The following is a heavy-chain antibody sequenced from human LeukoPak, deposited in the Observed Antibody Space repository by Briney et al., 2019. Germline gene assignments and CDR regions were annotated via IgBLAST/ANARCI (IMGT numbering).Heavy chain of an antibody. Sequence: GGSLRLSCAASAFTFSSYCMHWVRQAPGKGLVWLSHINSGGDRTGYADFVKGRFTISRDNAKNTLYLQMNSLSAEDTAIYYCARGGSDYYYPFDYWGQGTLVTVSS. CDR2: INSGGDRT. V-gene: IGHV3-74*01. CDR3: ARGGSDYYYPFDY. J-gene: IGHJ4*02. CDR1: AFTFSSYC. D-gene: IGHD3-22*01.